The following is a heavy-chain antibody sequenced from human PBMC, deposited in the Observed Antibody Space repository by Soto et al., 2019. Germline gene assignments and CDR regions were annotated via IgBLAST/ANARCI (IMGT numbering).Heavy chain of an antibody. CDR1: GFTFSSYA. CDR2: ISGSGGST. J-gene: IGHJ4*02. CDR3: VKGGGVVLMVYAVASVDY. Sequence: PGGSLRLSCAASGFTFSSYAMSWVRQAPGKGLEWVSAISGSGGSTYYADSVKGRFTISRDNSKNTLYLQMNSLRAEDTAVYYCVKGGGVVLMVYAVASVDYWGQGTLVTVSS. D-gene: IGHD2-8*01. V-gene: IGHV3-23*01.